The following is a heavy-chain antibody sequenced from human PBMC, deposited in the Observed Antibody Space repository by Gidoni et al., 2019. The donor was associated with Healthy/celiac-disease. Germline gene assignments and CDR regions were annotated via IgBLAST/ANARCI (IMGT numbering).Heavy chain of an antibody. CDR2: IYYSGST. J-gene: IGHJ4*02. CDR3: ATMIDYGDIRVDY. Sequence: QLQLPESGPGLVKPSETLSLTCPVSGGSISSSSYYWGWIRQPPGKGLEWIGSIYYSGSTYYNPSLKSRVTISVDTSKNQFSLKLSSVTAADTAVYYCATMIDYGDIRVDYWGQGTLVTVSS. CDR1: GGSISSSSYY. D-gene: IGHD4-17*01. V-gene: IGHV4-39*01.